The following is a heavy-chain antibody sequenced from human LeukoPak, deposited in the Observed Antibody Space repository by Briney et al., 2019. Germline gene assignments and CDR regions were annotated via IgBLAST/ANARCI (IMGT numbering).Heavy chain of an antibody. D-gene: IGHD3-22*01. J-gene: IGHJ3*02. CDR2: LSSNGSTI. CDR1: GFIFSDYY. Sequence: GVSLRLSCAASGFIFSDYYMSCIRHAPGKGLEWVSYLSSNGSTIYYADSVKRRFTISRDNAKNSLYLQMNSLRDEDTAVYYCARVAEGTMIIQDDAFDIWGQGTMVTVSS. V-gene: IGHV3-11*01. CDR3: ARVAEGTMIIQDDAFDI.